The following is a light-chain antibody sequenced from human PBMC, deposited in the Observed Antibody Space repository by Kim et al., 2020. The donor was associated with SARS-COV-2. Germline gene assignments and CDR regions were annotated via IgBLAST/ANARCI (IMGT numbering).Light chain of an antibody. CDR1: QSISSR. J-gene: IGKJ1*01. Sequence: VSPGETATLSCRAGQSISSRLGWYQHKPGQAPRLLIYGASARATGVPARFIGSGSETEFTLTISRLQPEDFAVYSCQQYNKGPQTFGQGTKVDIK. CDR3: QQYNKGPQT. CDR2: GAS. V-gene: IGKV3-15*01.